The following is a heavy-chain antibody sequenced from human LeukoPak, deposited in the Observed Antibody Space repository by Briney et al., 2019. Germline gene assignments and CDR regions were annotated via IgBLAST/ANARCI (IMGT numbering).Heavy chain of an antibody. D-gene: IGHD5-24*01. CDR2: IKKDGSEQ. CDR1: GFTFTKHG. Sequence: PGRSLRLSCAASGFTFTKHGFHWVRRAPGKGLEWVATIKKDGSEQYYVDSMKGRFTISRDNAKNSVYLQINSLRAEDTAVYYCARDLGWLQSDYWGQGTLVTVSS. J-gene: IGHJ4*02. V-gene: IGHV3-7*01. CDR3: ARDLGWLQSDY.